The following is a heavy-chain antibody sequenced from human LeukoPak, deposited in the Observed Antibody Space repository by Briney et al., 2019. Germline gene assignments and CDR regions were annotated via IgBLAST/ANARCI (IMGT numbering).Heavy chain of an antibody. J-gene: IGHJ4*02. Sequence: KSSETLSLTCTVSGGSISSSSYYWGWIRQTPGKGLEWIGSIYYSGSTYYNPSLKSRVTISVDTSKNQFSLKLSSVTAADTAVYYCAETYDYGDYFDYWGQGTLVTVSS. CDR1: GGSISSSSYY. CDR3: AETYDYGDYFDY. V-gene: IGHV4-39*07. D-gene: IGHD4-17*01. CDR2: IYYSGST.